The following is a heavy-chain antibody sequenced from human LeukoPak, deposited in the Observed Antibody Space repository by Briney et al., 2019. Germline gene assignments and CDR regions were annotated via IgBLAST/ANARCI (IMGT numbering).Heavy chain of an antibody. CDR3: ARGTYIAVVVADHNWFDP. CDR2: INPNSGGT. V-gene: IGHV1-2*02. Sequence: ASVKVSCKASGYTFTGYYMHWVRQAPGQGLEWMGWINPNSGGTNYAQKFQGRVTMTRDTSISTAYMELSRLRSDDTAVYYCARGTYIAVVVADHNWFDPWGQGTLVTVSS. D-gene: IGHD2-15*01. J-gene: IGHJ5*02. CDR1: GYTFTGYY.